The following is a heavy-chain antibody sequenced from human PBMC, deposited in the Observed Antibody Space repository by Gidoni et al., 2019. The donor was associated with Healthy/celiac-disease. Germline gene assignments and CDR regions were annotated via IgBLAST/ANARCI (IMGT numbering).Heavy chain of an antibody. D-gene: IGHD2-2*01. J-gene: IGHJ4*02. CDR3: ARELASSLGYCSSTSCPLGY. Sequence: QVQLVQSGAEVKKPGASVKVSRKASGYTFTGYYMHWVRQAPGQGLEWMGWINPNSGGTNYAQKFQGRVTMTRDTSISTAYMELSRLRSDDTAVYYCARELASSLGYCSSTSCPLGYWGQGTLVTVSS. CDR2: INPNSGGT. V-gene: IGHV1-2*02. CDR1: GYTFTGYY.